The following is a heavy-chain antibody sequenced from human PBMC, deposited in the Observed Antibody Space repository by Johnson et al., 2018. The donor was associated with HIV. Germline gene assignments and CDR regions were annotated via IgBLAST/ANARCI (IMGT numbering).Heavy chain of an antibody. CDR1: GFTFSDYY. J-gene: IGHJ3*02. D-gene: IGHD3-16*01. V-gene: IGHV3-11*04. CDR3: ARSPFQLFPSDI. Sequence: QVQLVESGGGLVKPGGSLRVSCATTGFTFSDYYMSWIRQAPGKGLEWLSYISSSGTTIYYADSVKGRFTISRDNAKNSLSLQMNSLRAEDTAVYYCARSPFQLFPSDIWGQGTMVTVSS. CDR2: ISSSGTTI.